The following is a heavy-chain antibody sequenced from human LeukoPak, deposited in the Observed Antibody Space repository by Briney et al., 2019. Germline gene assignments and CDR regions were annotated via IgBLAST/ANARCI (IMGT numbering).Heavy chain of an antibody. J-gene: IGHJ4*02. CDR3: AKDSASYGRFDC. V-gene: IGHV3-23*01. CDR2: IGAGGTFT. CDR1: GFTFSSYA. Sequence: GGSLRLSCTASGFTFSSYAMNWVRQAPGKGLEWVSGIGAGGTFTYYADSVKGRFTISRDDSKNTLYLQMNSLRAEDTAVYFCAKDSASYGRFDCWGQGTLVTVSS. D-gene: IGHD5-18*01.